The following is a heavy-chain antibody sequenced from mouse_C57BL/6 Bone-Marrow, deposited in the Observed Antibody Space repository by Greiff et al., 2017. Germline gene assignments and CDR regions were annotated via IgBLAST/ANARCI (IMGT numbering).Heavy chain of an antibody. V-gene: IGHV1-74*01. Sequence: QVQLKQPGAELVKPGASVKVSCKASGYTFTSYWMHWVKQRPGQGLEWIGRIHPSDSGTNYNQKFKGKATLTVDKSSSTAYMQLSSLTSEDSAVYYWARYYYGRSIYAMDYWGQGTSVTVSS. CDR3: ARYYYGRSIYAMDY. CDR2: IHPSDSGT. CDR1: GYTFTSYW. J-gene: IGHJ4*01. D-gene: IGHD1-1*01.